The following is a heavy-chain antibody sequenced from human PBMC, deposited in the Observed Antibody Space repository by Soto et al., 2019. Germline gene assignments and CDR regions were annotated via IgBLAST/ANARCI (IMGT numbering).Heavy chain of an antibody. D-gene: IGHD2-2*01. J-gene: IGHJ4*02. CDR2: IYHSGST. CDR3: ARVVPLHQFRLFDY. V-gene: IGHV4-4*02. Sequence: SETLSLTCAVSGGSISSSNWWSWVRQPPGKGLEWIGEIYHSGSTNYNPSLKSRVTISVDKSKNQFSLKLSSVTAADTAVYYCARVVPLHQFRLFDYWGQGTLVTVSS. CDR1: GGSISSSNW.